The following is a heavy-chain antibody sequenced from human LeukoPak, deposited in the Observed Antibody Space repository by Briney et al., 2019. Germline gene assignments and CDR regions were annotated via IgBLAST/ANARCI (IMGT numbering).Heavy chain of an antibody. D-gene: IGHD3-16*01. CDR1: GFTFSDYY. CDR3: ARGGLQAGGSARNDY. CDR2: ISSSGTT. V-gene: IGHV3-11*01. J-gene: IGHJ4*02. Sequence: GGSLRLSCAASGFTFSDYYMSWIRQAPGKGLEWVSYISSSGTTYYEDSVRGRFTISRDNAQNSLYMQMNRLRADDTAVYYCARGGLQAGGSARNDYWGQGTLVTVFS.